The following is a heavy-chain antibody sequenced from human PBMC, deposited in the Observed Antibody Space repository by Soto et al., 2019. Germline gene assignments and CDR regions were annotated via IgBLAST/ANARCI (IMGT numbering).Heavy chain of an antibody. Sequence: GESLKISCKASGYRFTSYWIGWVRQMPGKGLEWMGIIYPTDSDTRYSPSFQGQVTISVDKSINTAYLQMNSLRAEDTAVYYCARYDSSGYYWPYYYYGMDVWGRGTTVTVS. J-gene: IGHJ6*02. D-gene: IGHD3-22*01. V-gene: IGHV5-51*01. CDR3: ARYDSSGYYWPYYYYGMDV. CDR2: IYPTDSDT. CDR1: GYRFTSYW.